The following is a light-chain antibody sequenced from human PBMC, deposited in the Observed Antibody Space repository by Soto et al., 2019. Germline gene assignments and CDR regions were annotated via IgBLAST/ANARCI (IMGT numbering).Light chain of an antibody. V-gene: IGKV3-15*01. Sequence: EIVMTQSPAILSVSPGERATLSCRASQSIDSNLVWYQQKPGQSPRLLIFRASPRATAIPARFSGRGSGTEFPLTISRLQSEDFALYYCQQFHHWPPITFGQGTRLEIK. CDR3: QQFHHWPPIT. CDR2: RAS. CDR1: QSIDSN. J-gene: IGKJ5*01.